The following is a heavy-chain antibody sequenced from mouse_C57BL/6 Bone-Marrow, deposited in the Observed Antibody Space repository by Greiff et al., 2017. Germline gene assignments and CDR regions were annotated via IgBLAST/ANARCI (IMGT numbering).Heavy chain of an antibody. CDR3: TRIHYGGGVGAY. Sequence: VQLQQSGPVLARPGASVKMSCKTSGYTFTSYWMHWVKQRPGQGLEWIGAIYPGNSDTSYNQKFKGKAKLTAVTSASTAYMELSSLTNEDSAVYYCTRIHYGGGVGAYWGQGTLVTVSA. CDR2: IYPGNSDT. J-gene: IGHJ3*01. D-gene: IGHD1-1*02. CDR1: GYTFTSYW. V-gene: IGHV1-5*01.